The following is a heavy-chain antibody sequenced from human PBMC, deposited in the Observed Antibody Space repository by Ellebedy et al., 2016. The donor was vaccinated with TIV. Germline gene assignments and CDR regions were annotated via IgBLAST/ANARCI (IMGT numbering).Heavy chain of an antibody. CDR3: ARDPGPLAAGPDY. Sequence: SETLSLTXTVSGGSISSGGYYWSWIRQHPGKGLEWIGYIYYSGSTYYNPSLKSRVTISVNTSKNQFSLKLTSVTAADTAVYYCARDPGPLAAGPDYWGQGTLVTVSS. V-gene: IGHV4-31*03. CDR2: IYYSGST. J-gene: IGHJ4*02. D-gene: IGHD6-13*01. CDR1: GGSISSGGYY.